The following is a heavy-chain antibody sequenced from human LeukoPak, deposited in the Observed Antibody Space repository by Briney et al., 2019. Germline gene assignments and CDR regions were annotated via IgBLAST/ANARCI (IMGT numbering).Heavy chain of an antibody. Sequence: ASVKVSCKASGGTFSSYAISWVRQAPGQGLEWMGGIIPIFGTANYAQKFQGRVTITADESTSTAYTELSSLRSEDTAVYYCAGYGDYFRYYYYGMDVWGQGTTVTVSS. D-gene: IGHD4-17*01. CDR2: IIPIFGTA. J-gene: IGHJ6*02. CDR3: AGYGDYFRYYYYGMDV. V-gene: IGHV1-69*13. CDR1: GGTFSSYA.